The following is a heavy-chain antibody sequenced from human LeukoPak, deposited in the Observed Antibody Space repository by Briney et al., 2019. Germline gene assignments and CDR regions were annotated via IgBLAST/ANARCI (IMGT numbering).Heavy chain of an antibody. CDR3: ASDVLRYFDWLR. Sequence: PGGSLRLSCAASGFTFSSYSMNWVRQAPGKGLEWVSSISSSSSYIYYADSVKGRFTISRDNAKNSLYLQMNSLRAEDTAVYYCASDVLRYFDWLRWGQGTLVTVSS. V-gene: IGHV3-21*01. D-gene: IGHD3-9*01. J-gene: IGHJ4*02. CDR2: ISSSSSYI. CDR1: GFTFSSYS.